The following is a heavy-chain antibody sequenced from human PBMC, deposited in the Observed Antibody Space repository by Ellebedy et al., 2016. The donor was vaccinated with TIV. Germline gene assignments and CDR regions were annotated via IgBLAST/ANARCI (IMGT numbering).Heavy chain of an antibody. CDR2: ISYHGRNK. Sequence: GGSLRLSXAASGFTFSSYAMHWVRQTPGKGLEWVATISYHGRNKFYADAVKGRFSISRDNSMNTLYLQANSLRAEDTAVYYCARDSWGGSFLVANYFDSWGQGTLVSVSS. CDR3: ARDSWGGSFLVANYFDS. J-gene: IGHJ4*02. D-gene: IGHD2-15*01. V-gene: IGHV3-30*04. CDR1: GFTFSSYA.